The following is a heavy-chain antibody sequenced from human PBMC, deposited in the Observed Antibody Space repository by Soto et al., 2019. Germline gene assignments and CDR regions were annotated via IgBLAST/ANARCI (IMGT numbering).Heavy chain of an antibody. Sequence: ASVKVSCKASGYTFTSYDINWVRQATGQGLEWMGWMNPNSGNTGYAQKFQGRVTMTRNTSISTAYMELSSLRSEDTAVYYCAREGAKGILYEPWGQGTLVTVSS. CDR1: GYTFTSYD. D-gene: IGHD2-15*01. CDR3: AREGAKGILYEP. V-gene: IGHV1-8*01. J-gene: IGHJ5*02. CDR2: MNPNSGNT.